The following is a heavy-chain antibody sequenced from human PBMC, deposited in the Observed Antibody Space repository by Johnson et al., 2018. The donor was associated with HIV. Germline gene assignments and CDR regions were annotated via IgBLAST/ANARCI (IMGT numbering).Heavy chain of an antibody. CDR3: ARESLLPAMTAFDI. CDR1: GFTFSSHG. CDR2: IRYDGSNK. J-gene: IGHJ3*02. Sequence: QVTLVESGGGVVKPGGSLRLSCAASGFTFSSHGMHWVRQAPGKGLEWVAFIRYDGSNKYYADSVKGRFTISRDNSENTVYVQMNSLRTEDTGMYYCARESLLPAMTAFDIWGQGTMVTVSS. D-gene: IGHD2-2*01. V-gene: IGHV3-30*02.